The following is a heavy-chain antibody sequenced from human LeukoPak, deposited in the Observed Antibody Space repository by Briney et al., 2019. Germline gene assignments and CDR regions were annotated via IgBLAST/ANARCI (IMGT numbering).Heavy chain of an antibody. CDR1: GFTFSSYW. CDR2: IKQDGSEE. Sequence: GGSLRLSCAASGFTFSSYWMTWVRQAPGKGLEWVANIKQDGSEEYYVDSVKGRFTISRDNAKNSLYLQMNSLRAEDTAVYYCASEPTFYSGYVPHYFDYWGQGTLVTVSS. CDR3: ASEPTFYSGYVPHYFDY. V-gene: IGHV3-7*03. J-gene: IGHJ4*02. D-gene: IGHD5-12*01.